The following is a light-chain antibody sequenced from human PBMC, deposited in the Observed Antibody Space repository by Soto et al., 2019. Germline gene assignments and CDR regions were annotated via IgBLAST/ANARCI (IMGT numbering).Light chain of an antibody. CDR1: QSFSSS. J-gene: IGKJ4*01. Sequence: EIVLSQSPATLSLSPGERATLSCRASQSFSSSLAWYQQKPGQAPRLLMYDASTRATGIPARFSGSGSGTDFTLTISSLEPEDSAVYYCKQRGIWPLTFGGGTKVEIK. CDR2: DAS. V-gene: IGKV3-11*01. CDR3: KQRGIWPLT.